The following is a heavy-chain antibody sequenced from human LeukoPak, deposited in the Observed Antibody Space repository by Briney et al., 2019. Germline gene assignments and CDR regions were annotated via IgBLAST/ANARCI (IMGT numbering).Heavy chain of an antibody. V-gene: IGHV4-34*01. CDR1: GGSFSGYY. D-gene: IGHD4-17*01. CDR2: INHSGST. Sequence: SSETLSLTCAVYGGSFSGYYWSWIRQPPGKGLEWIEEINHSGSTTYNPSRKSRVTISVDTSKNQFSLKLSSVTAADTAVYYCARDRYYGDYVYWGQGTLVTVSS. CDR3: ARDRYYGDYVY. J-gene: IGHJ4*02.